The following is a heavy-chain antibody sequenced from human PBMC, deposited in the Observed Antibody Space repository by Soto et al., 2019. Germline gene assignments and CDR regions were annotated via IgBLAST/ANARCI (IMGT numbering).Heavy chain of an antibody. Sequence: GWCLRLSGSAGVFTLGEHAVRCLRQAPGKGLEWVSGISWNSGSRGYADSVQGRFTISRDDAKNSLYLQMNILRSDDTALYYCATVYCSSMIRQATWFALWGQGTLFIV. J-gene: IGHJ5*02. CDR2: ISWNSGSR. D-gene: IGHD2-2*01. CDR1: VFTLGEHA. V-gene: IGHV3-9*01. CDR3: ATVYCSSMIRQATWFAL.